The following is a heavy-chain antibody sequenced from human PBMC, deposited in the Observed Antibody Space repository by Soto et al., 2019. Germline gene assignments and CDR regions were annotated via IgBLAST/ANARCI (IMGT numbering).Heavy chain of an antibody. CDR3: AREGSYSAYNFAHGIQLWSFDF. CDR2: IFSSGST. J-gene: IGHJ4*02. V-gene: IGHV4-4*07. D-gene: IGHD5-12*01. CDR1: GGSINTFY. Sequence: SETLSLTCTVSGGSINTFYWSWVRQPAGKGLEWIGRIFSSGSTSFNPSLESRVAMSVDTSKNHLSLNLSSVTAADMAVYYCAREGSYSAYNFAHGIQLWSFDFWGQGALVTVSS.